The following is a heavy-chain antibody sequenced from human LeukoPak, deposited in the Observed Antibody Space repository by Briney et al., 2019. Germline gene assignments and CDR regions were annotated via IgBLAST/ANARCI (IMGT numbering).Heavy chain of an antibody. V-gene: IGHV3-30-3*01. D-gene: IGHD3-22*01. CDR2: ISYDGSIK. J-gene: IGHJ3*02. CDR1: GFTFSSYA. Sequence: GGSLRLSCAASGFTFSSYAMHWVRQAPGKGLEWVAVISYDGSIKYYADSVKGRFTISRDNSKNTLYLQMNSLRAEDTAVYYCARDPYFTMIVVTDAFDIWGQGTMVTVSS. CDR3: ARDPYFTMIVVTDAFDI.